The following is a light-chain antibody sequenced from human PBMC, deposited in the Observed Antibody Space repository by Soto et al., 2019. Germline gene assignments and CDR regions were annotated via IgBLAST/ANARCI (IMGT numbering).Light chain of an antibody. CDR1: QSVSSN. V-gene: IGKV3-15*01. CDR2: GAS. CDR3: QQYNNWPRGT. Sequence: EIVMTQSPATLSVSPGERATLSCRASQSVSSNLAWYQQKPGQAPRLLIYGASTRATGIPARFSGSGSGTEFTLTISSRQSEDFAFYYCQQYNNWPRGTFGPGTKVDIK. J-gene: IGKJ3*01.